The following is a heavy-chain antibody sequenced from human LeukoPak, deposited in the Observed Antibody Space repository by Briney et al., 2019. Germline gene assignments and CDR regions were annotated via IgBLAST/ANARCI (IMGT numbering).Heavy chain of an antibody. D-gene: IGHD5-24*01. CDR2: IIPIFGTA. J-gene: IGHJ4*02. CDR3: ARGRDGYILGDYFDY. Sequence: GSSVKVSCKASGGTFSSYAISWVRQAPGQGLEWMGRIIPIFGTANYAQKFQGRVTITADESTSTAYMELSSLRSEDTAVYYCARGRDGYILGDYFDYWGQGTLVTVSS. V-gene: IGHV1-69*15. CDR1: GGTFSSYA.